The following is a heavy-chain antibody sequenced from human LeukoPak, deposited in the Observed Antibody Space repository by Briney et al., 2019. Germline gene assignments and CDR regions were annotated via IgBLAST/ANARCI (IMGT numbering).Heavy chain of an antibody. CDR3: ARDPNGDYDGAFDI. D-gene: IGHD4-17*01. J-gene: IGHJ3*02. Sequence: SVKVSCKASGGTLSSYAISWVRQAPGQGLEWMGGIIPIFGTANYAQKFQGRVTITADESTSTAYMELSSLRSEDTAVYYCARDPNGDYDGAFDIWGQGTMVTVSS. CDR2: IIPIFGTA. CDR1: GGTLSSYA. V-gene: IGHV1-69*01.